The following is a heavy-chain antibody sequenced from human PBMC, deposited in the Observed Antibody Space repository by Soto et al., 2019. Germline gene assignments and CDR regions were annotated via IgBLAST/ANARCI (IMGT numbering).Heavy chain of an antibody. V-gene: IGHV4-31*03. CDR1: GGSISSGGYY. D-gene: IGHD5-18*01. J-gene: IGHJ4*02. Sequence: SETLSLTCTVSGGSISSGGYYWSWIRQHPGKGLEWIGYIYYSGSTYYNPSLKSRVTISVDTSKNQFSLKLSSVTAADTAVYYCARDTPRGYSYGSFDYWGQGTLVTVSS. CDR2: IYYSGST. CDR3: ARDTPRGYSYGSFDY.